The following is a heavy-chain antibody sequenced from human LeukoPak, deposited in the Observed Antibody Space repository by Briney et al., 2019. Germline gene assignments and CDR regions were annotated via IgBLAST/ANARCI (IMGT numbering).Heavy chain of an antibody. CDR2: IYHSGST. J-gene: IGHJ4*02. Sequence: PSETLSLTCAVSGGSISSGGYSWSWIRQPPGKGLEWIGYIYHSGSTYYNPSLKSRDTISVDRSKNQFSLKLSSVTAADTAVYYCARGPNFWSGYYRVHYFDYWGQGTLVTVSS. D-gene: IGHD3-3*01. CDR3: ARGPNFWSGYYRVHYFDY. CDR1: GGSISSGGYS. V-gene: IGHV4-30-2*01.